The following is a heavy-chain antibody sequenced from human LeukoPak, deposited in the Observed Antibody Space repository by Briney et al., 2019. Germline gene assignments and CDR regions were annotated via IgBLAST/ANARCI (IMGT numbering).Heavy chain of an antibody. D-gene: IGHD2/OR15-2a*01. V-gene: IGHV3-48*02. Sequence: GGSLRLSCAASGFTFSSYSMNWVRPALGKGLERISYISSSSSAIYYADSVKGRSTISRDNAKNSLYLQMNSLRDEDTAVYYCVRDHYYSFDYWGQGTLVTVSS. CDR1: GFTFSSYS. J-gene: IGHJ4*02. CDR3: VRDHYYSFDY. CDR2: ISSSSSAI.